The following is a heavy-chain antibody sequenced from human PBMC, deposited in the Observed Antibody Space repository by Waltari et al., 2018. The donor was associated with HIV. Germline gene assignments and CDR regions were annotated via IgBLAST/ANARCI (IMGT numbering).Heavy chain of an antibody. Sequence: QVQLVESGGGVVQPGRSLRLSCAASGFTFSSYAMHWVRQAPGKGLEWVAVISYDGSNKYYADSVKGRFTISRDNSKNTLYLQMNSLRAEDTAVYYCARVSQWLVFDYWGQGTLVTVSS. V-gene: IGHV3-30*04. CDR2: ISYDGSNK. CDR1: GFTFSSYA. D-gene: IGHD6-19*01. CDR3: ARVSQWLVFDY. J-gene: IGHJ4*02.